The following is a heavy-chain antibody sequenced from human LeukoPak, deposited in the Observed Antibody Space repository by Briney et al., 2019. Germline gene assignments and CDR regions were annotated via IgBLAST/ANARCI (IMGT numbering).Heavy chain of an antibody. Sequence: SQTLSLTCAISGDSVSSNSAAWNWIRQSPSRGLEWLGRTYYRSKWYNDYAVSVKSRITINPDTSKNQFSMQLNSVTPEDTAVYYCARDYHSSSWYGYTNWFDPWGQGTLVTVSS. CDR2: TYYRSKWYN. D-gene: IGHD6-13*01. CDR1: GDSVSSNSAA. CDR3: ARDYHSSSWYGYTNWFDP. V-gene: IGHV6-1*01. J-gene: IGHJ5*02.